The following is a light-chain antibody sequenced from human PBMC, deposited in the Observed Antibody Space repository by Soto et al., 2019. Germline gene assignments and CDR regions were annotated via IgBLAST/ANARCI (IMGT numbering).Light chain of an antibody. CDR3: QQYNSFSKT. Sequence: DIQMTQSPSRLSASVGDRVTITCRASQSIGYWLAWYQQKPGKAPNLLIYAASTLETGVPSRFSGSGYGTEFTLTIASLQPDDSASYYCQQYNSFSKTFGRGTEVEIK. CDR1: QSIGYW. V-gene: IGKV1-5*01. CDR2: AAS. J-gene: IGKJ4*02.